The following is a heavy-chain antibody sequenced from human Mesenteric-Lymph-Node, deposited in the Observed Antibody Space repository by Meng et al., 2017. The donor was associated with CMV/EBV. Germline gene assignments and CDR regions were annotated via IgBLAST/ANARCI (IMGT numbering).Heavy chain of an antibody. CDR3: ARLRSSTYSCMDV. CDR1: GGSFSGYY. Sequence: SETLSLTCAVYGGSFSGYYWSWIRRPPGEGLEWIGNIYYSGSTNYNPSLESRVTISIDTSKNQFSLNLSSVTAADTAVYYCARLRSSTYSCMDVWGQGTTVTVSS. CDR2: IYYSGST. D-gene: IGHD2-2*01. J-gene: IGHJ6*02. V-gene: IGHV4-59*01.